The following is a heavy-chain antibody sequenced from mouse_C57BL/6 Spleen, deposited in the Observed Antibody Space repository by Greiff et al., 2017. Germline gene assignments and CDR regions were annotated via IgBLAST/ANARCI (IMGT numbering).Heavy chain of an antibody. CDR3: ARDGIYYDYDGYYFDY. CDR1: GFTFSDYG. CDR2: ISSGSSTI. D-gene: IGHD2-4*01. Sequence: EVMLVESGGGLVKPGGSLKLSCAASGFTFSDYGMHWVRQAPEKGLEWVAYISSGSSTIYYADTVKGRFTISRDNAKNTLFLQLTSLRSEDTAMYYCARDGIYYDYDGYYFDYWGQGTTLTVSS. V-gene: IGHV5-17*01. J-gene: IGHJ2*01.